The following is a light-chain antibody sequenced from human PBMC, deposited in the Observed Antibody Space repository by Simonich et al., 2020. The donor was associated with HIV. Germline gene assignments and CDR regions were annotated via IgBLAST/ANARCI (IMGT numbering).Light chain of an antibody. CDR3: SSYAGSNNLV. CDR1: SNDVGGYNY. CDR2: EVS. V-gene: IGLV2-8*01. Sequence: QSALTQPPSASASPGQSVTISCTGTSNDVGGYNYVSWYQQHPGKAPKLMIYEVSKRPSGVPDRFSGSKSGNTASLTVSGLQAEDEADYYCSSYAGSNNLVFGGGTKLTVL. J-gene: IGLJ2*01.